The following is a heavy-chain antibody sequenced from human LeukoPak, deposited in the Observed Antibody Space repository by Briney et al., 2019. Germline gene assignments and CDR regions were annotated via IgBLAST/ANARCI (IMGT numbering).Heavy chain of an antibody. CDR3: ARASLFSY. CDR2: INPNSGAT. V-gene: IGHV1-2*02. CDR1: GYTFTGYY. Sequence: ASVTVSCKTSGYTFTGYYIHWVRQAPGQGLEWMGWINPNSGATNYAQKFQGRVSMTRDTSITTAYMELNRLTSDDAAVYYCARASLFSYWGQGTLVTVSS. D-gene: IGHD3-9*01. J-gene: IGHJ4*02.